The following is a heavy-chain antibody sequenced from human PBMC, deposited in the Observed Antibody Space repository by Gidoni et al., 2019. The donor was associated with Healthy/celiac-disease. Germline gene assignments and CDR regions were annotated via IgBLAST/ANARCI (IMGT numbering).Heavy chain of an antibody. CDR2: ISGSGGRT. Sequence: EVQLLESGGGLVQPGGSLRLSCEASGFTFSSYAMSWVRQAPGKGLEWVSAISGSGGRTYYADSVKGRFTISRDNSKNTLYLQMNSLRAEDTAVYYCAKVKPPYSSGWNGWDDYWGQGTLVTVSS. J-gene: IGHJ4*02. D-gene: IGHD6-19*01. CDR3: AKVKPPYSSGWNGWDDY. V-gene: IGHV3-23*01. CDR1: GFTFSSYA.